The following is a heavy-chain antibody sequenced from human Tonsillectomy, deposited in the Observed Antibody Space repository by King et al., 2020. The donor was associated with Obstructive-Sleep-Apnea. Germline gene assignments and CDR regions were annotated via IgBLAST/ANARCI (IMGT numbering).Heavy chain of an antibody. Sequence: KLVQSGAELKKPGSSVKVSCKTSGGTLSNYAISWMRQAPGQGLEWMGGIIPVTGTSDYAKKFQGRLTITADEPTSTAYMELSILTSEDTAVYYCARDLKIPHCPNWGCYSVYPGMDVWGQGTTVTVS. D-gene: IGHD2-8*01. V-gene: IGHV1-69*01. CDR1: GGTLSNYA. J-gene: IGHJ6*02. CDR2: IIPVTGTS. CDR3: ARDLKIPHCPNWGCYSVYPGMDV.